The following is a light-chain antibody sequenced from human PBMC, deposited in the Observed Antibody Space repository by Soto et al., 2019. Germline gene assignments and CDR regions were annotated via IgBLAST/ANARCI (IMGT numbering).Light chain of an antibody. CDR2: EGS. Sequence: QSVLTQPASVSGSPGQSITISCTGTSSDVGSYNLVSWYQQHPGKAPKLMIYEGSKRPSGVSNRFSGSKSGNTPSLTISGLQAEDEADYYCCSYATSSTVVFGGGTQLTVL. V-gene: IGLV2-23*01. CDR3: CSYATSSTVV. CDR1: SSDVGSYNL. J-gene: IGLJ2*01.